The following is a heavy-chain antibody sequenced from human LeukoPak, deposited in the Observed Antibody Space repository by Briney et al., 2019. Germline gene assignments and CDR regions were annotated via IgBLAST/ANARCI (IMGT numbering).Heavy chain of an antibody. CDR1: GFSFSNYW. D-gene: IGHD3/OR15-3a*01. J-gene: IGHJ4*02. CDR3: ARDDGTGAPDS. Sequence: GGSLRLSCAASGFSFSNYWIHWVRQAPGKGLEWVAVISYDASNKYYADSVKGRFTISRDNSKNTLYLQMNSLRSEDTAVYYCARDDGTGAPDSWGQGTLVTVSS. CDR2: ISYDASNK. V-gene: IGHV3-30*03.